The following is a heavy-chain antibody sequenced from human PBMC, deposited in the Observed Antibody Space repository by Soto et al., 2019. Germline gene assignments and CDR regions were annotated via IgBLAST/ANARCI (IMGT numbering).Heavy chain of an antibody. V-gene: IGHV5-51*01. Sequence: GESLKISFRTSGYRFTSYWIAWVRQMPGKGLELMGIIFPSDSDTRYSPSFQGQVTISADRSTSTVFLQWASLKASDTAVYFCARKDKSGYFNWFDPWGQGTLVTVSS. D-gene: IGHD3-22*01. CDR3: ARKDKSGYFNWFDP. CDR2: IFPSDSDT. CDR1: GYRFTSYW. J-gene: IGHJ5*02.